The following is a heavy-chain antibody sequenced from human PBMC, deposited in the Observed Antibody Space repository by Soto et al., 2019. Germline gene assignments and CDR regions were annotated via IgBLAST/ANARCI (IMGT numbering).Heavy chain of an antibody. J-gene: IGHJ5*02. D-gene: IGHD2-15*01. CDR2: ISGSGGST. CDR3: AKDPRPEPDIVVVVAAGNWFDP. CDR1: GFTFSSYA. Sequence: GGSLSLSCAASGFTFSSYAMSWVRQAPGKGLEWVSAISGSGGSTYYANSVKGRYTISRDNSKNTLYLQMNSLRAEDTAVYYCAKDPRPEPDIVVVVAAGNWFDPWGQGTLVTVSS. V-gene: IGHV3-23*01.